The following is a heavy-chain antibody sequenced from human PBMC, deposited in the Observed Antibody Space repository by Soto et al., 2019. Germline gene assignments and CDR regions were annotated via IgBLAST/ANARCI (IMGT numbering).Heavy chain of an antibody. V-gene: IGHV3-21*01. J-gene: IGHJ6*02. D-gene: IGHD6-19*01. CDR3: ARDHRGRGAVAGPTQYGMDV. CDR1: GFTFSSYS. Sequence: PGGSLRLSCAASGFTFSSYSMNWVRQAPGKGLEWVSSISSSSSYIYYADSVKGRFTISRDNAKNSLYLQMNSLRAEDTAVYYCARDHRGRGAVAGPTQYGMDVWGQGTTVTVSS. CDR2: ISSSSSYI.